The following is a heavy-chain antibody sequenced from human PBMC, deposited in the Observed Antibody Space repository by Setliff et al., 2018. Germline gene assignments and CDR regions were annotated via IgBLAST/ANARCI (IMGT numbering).Heavy chain of an antibody. D-gene: IGHD2-15*01. Sequence: ASVKVSCKTSGYTFTDYGITWVRQAPGQGLEWMGWISAHTGNTYYTPKLHGRVTPTTDTSTSTAYMELTSLGSDDTAVYYCSRLVRYCTRTSCQRLSGGEFWGQGTLVTVSS. CDR2: ISAHTGNT. CDR3: SRLVRYCTRTSCQRLSGGEF. CDR1: GYTFTDYG. J-gene: IGHJ4*02. V-gene: IGHV1-18*01.